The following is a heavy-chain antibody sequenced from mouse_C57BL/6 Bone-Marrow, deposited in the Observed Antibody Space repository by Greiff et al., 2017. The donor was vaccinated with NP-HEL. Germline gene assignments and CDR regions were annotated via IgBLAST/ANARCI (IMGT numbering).Heavy chain of an antibody. CDR2: IRSKSNNYAT. CDR1: GFSFNTYA. Sequence: EVQLVESGGGLVQPKGSLKLSCAASGFSFNTYAMNWVRQAPGKGLEWVARIRSKSNNYATYYADSVKDRFTISRDDSESMLYLQMNNLKTEDTAMYYCVSPLLGYDWFAYWGQGTLVTVSA. J-gene: IGHJ3*01. D-gene: IGHD2-2*01. V-gene: IGHV10-1*01. CDR3: VSPLLGYDWFAY.